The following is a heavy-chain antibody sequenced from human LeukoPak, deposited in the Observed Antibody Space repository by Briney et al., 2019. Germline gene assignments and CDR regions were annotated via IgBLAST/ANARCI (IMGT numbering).Heavy chain of an antibody. Sequence: GGSLRLSCAASGFTFSSYAMSWVRQAPGKGLEWVSAISGSGGSTYYADSVKGRFTIFRDNSKNTLYLQMNSLRAEDTAVYYCAKDVAIFGVVDAFDIWGQGTMVTVSS. CDR3: AKDVAIFGVVDAFDI. CDR1: GFTFSSYA. J-gene: IGHJ3*02. D-gene: IGHD3-3*01. CDR2: ISGSGGST. V-gene: IGHV3-23*01.